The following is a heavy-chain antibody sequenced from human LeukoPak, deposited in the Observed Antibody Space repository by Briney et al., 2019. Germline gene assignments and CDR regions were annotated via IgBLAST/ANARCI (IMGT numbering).Heavy chain of an antibody. CDR3: AKDKSAGTTAGLVFDY. CDR1: GFTFSDYY. CDR2: ISSSGSTI. D-gene: IGHD1-7*01. V-gene: IGHV3-11*01. J-gene: IGHJ4*02. Sequence: PGGSLRLSCAASGFTFSDYYMSWIRQAPGKGLEWVSYISSSGSTIYYADSVKGRFTISRDNSKNTLYLQMNSLRAEDTAVYYCAKDKSAGTTAGLVFDYWGQGTLVTVSS.